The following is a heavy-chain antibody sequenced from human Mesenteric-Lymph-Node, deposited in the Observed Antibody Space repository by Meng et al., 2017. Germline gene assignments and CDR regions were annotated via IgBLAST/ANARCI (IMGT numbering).Heavy chain of an antibody. D-gene: IGHD4-11*01. CDR3: ARDRTTGRYFDY. V-gene: IGHV4-30-4*01. CDR1: GGSISSCDYY. CDR2: IYYSGST. J-gene: IGHJ4*02. Sequence: GQRQEPGPGLVKPSQTLSLLCTVSGGSISSCDYYWSWIRQPPGKGLEWIGYIYYSGSTYYNPSLKGLVTISVDTSKNQFSLKLSSVTAADTAVYYCARDRTTGRYFDYWGQGTLVTVSS.